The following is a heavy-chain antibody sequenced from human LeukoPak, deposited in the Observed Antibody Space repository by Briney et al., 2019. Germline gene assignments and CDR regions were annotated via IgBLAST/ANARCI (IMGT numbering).Heavy chain of an antibody. CDR2: IYYSGRTNYRPT. CDR1: GGSISNYY. CDR3: ARSRQGDGYNEGRWFDP. Sequence: SETLSLTCTVSGGSISNYYWSWIRQPPGKGLEWIGYIYYSGRTNYRPTNYNPSLKGRVTISVDTSKNQFSLKLSSVTAADTAVYYCARSRQGDGYNEGRWFDPWGQGTLVTVSS. J-gene: IGHJ5*02. V-gene: IGHV4-59*12. D-gene: IGHD5-24*01.